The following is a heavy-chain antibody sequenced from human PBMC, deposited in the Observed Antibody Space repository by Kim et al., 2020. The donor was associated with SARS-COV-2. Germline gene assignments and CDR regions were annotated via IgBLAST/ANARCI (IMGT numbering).Heavy chain of an antibody. J-gene: IGHJ6*02. D-gene: IGHD1-1*01. CDR1: GGSISSSSYY. CDR2: IYYSGST. Sequence: SETLSLTCTVSGGSISSSSYYWGWIRQPPGKGLEWIGSIYYSGSTYYNPSLKSRVTISVDTSKNQFSLKLSSVTAADTSVYYCASPNPDDPSSYYYYGMDVRGQGTTVTVSS. V-gene: IGHV4-39*01. CDR3: ASPNPDDPSSYYYYGMDV.